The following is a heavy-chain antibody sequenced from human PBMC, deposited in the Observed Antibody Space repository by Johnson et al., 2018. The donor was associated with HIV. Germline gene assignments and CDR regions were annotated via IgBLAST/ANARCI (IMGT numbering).Heavy chain of an antibody. CDR2: IKEDGSED. CDR1: GFTFSNYW. V-gene: IGHV3-7*05. Sequence: VQVLESGGGLVQPGGSLRLSCAASGFTFSNYWMSWVRQAPGKGLEWLANIKEDGSEDYYVDSLKGRFTISRDNAQNSLYLQMDNLRAEDSAVYYCARDGVYSSPHDAFDIWGQGTVVTVSS. CDR3: ARDGVYSSPHDAFDI. D-gene: IGHD6-13*01. J-gene: IGHJ3*02.